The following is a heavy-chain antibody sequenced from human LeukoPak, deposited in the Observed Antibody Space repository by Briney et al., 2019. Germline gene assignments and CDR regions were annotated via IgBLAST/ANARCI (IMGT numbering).Heavy chain of an antibody. D-gene: IGHD3-22*01. V-gene: IGHV3-7*01. CDR2: IKHVGSEN. CDR3: ARSGYYYDSSGYYFDY. J-gene: IGHJ4*02. Sequence: GGSLRLSCAASGFTFSTYWMSWVRQAPGKGLEWVANIKHVGSENYYVDSVKGRFTISRDNARNSLYLQMNSLRAEDTSVYYCARSGYYYDSSGYYFDYWGQGALVTVSS. CDR1: GFTFSTYW.